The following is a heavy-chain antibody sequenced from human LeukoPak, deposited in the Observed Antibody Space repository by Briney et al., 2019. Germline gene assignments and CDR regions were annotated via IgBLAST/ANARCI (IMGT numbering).Heavy chain of an antibody. CDR3: TRDPFPYCSSTSCYIGY. D-gene: IGHD2-2*02. V-gene: IGHV3-49*04. Sequence: GGSLRLSCTASGFTFGDYAMSWVRQAPGKGLEWVGFIRSKAYGGTTEYAASVKGRFTISRDDSKSIAYLQMNSLKTEDTAVYYCTRDPFPYCSSTSCYIGYWGQGTLVTVSS. CDR2: IRSKAYGGTT. J-gene: IGHJ4*02. CDR1: GFTFGDYA.